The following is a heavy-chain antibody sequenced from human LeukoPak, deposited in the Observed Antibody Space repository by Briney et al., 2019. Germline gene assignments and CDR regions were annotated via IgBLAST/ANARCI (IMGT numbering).Heavy chain of an antibody. V-gene: IGHV3-7*01. CDR3: AKSYHNYGSYYFDY. CDR1: GFTFSSYW. J-gene: IGHJ4*02. CDR2: IKQDGSEK. Sequence: PGGSLRLSCAASGFTFSSYWMSWVRQAPGKGLEWVANIKQDGSEKYYVDSVKGRFTISRDNAKNSLYLQMNSLRAEDTAVYYCAKSYHNYGSYYFDYWGQGTLVTVSS. D-gene: IGHD3-10*01.